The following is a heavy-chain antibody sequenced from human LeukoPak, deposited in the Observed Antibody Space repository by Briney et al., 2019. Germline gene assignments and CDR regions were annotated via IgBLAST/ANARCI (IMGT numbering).Heavy chain of an antibody. CDR2: ISGSGGST. V-gene: IGHV3-23*01. Sequence: GSLRLSCAASGFTFSNRWMYWVRQAPGKGLEWVSVISGSGGSTHYADSVKGRFTISRDNSKNTLYLQMNSLRAEDTAVYYCAKRRDYFDYWGQGTLVTVSS. J-gene: IGHJ4*02. CDR1: GFTFSNRW. D-gene: IGHD3-10*01. CDR3: AKRRDYFDY.